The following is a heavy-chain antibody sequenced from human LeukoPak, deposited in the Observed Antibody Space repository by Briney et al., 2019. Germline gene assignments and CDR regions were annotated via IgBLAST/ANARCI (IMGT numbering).Heavy chain of an antibody. CDR1: GFTFSSYG. CDR3: ANLGPVDDYVWGSYRPGFDY. Sequence: GGSLRLSCAASGFTFSSYGMHWVRQAPGKGLEWVAVISYDGSNKYYADSVKGRFSISRDNSKNTLYLQMNSLRAEDTAVYYCANLGPVDDYVWGSYRPGFDYWGQGTLVTVSS. CDR2: ISYDGSNK. D-gene: IGHD3-16*02. V-gene: IGHV3-30*18. J-gene: IGHJ4*02.